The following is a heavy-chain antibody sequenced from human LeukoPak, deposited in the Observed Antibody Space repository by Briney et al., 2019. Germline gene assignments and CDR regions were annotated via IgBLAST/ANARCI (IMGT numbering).Heavy chain of an antibody. Sequence: GSSVKVSRKASGGTFGSYAISWVRQAPGQGLEWMGGIIPIFGKANYAQKFQGRVTLTTDESTSTAYMELSSLRSEDTAVYYCASSWWGRNYYDSSGYFNWFDPWGQGTLVTVSS. D-gene: IGHD3-22*01. CDR2: IIPIFGKA. J-gene: IGHJ5*02. CDR1: GGTFGSYA. CDR3: ASSWWGRNYYDSSGYFNWFDP. V-gene: IGHV1-69*05.